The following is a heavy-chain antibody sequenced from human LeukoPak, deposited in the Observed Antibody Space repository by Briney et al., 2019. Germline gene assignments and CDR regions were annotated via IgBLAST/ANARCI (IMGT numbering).Heavy chain of an antibody. Sequence: GGSLRLSCAASGFTFSDYYMSWIRQAPGKGLEWVSYISSSGSTYDADSVKGRFTISRDNAKNSLYLQMNSLRAEDTAVYYCARLGGVDYWGQGTLVTVSS. D-gene: IGHD4-17*01. CDR1: GFTFSDYY. CDR2: ISSSGST. J-gene: IGHJ4*02. CDR3: ARLGGVDY. V-gene: IGHV3-11*04.